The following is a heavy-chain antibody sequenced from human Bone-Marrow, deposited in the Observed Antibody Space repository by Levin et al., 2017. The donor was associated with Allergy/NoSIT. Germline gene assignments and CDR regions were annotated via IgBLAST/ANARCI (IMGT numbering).Heavy chain of an antibody. J-gene: IGHJ4*02. V-gene: IGHV3-30*18. CDR1: GFTFSSYG. Sequence: LSLTCAASGFTFSSYGMHWVRQAPGKGLEWVAVISYDGSNKYYADSVKGRFTISRDNSKNTLYLQMNSLRAEDTAVYYCAKDSPYGSGSYYLDYWGQGTLVTVSS. D-gene: IGHD3-10*01. CDR2: ISYDGSNK. CDR3: AKDSPYGSGSYYLDY.